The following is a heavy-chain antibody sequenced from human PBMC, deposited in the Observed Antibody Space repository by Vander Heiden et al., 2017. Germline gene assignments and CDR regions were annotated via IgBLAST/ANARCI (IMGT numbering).Heavy chain of an antibody. CDR2: MFATTDI. CDR1: GFIFSTYS. V-gene: IGHV3-21*06. D-gene: IGHD2-8*02. J-gene: IGHJ3*02. CDR3: AAGGVEI. Sequence: EVQLVASGRGLVKHGGSLRLSCAASGFIFSTYSMNWVRQAPGKGLAWVASMFATTDIFYADSVKGRFTIARDDAKSSLLIQMNSLRPEDTAVYYGAAGGVEIWGQGTMVTVSS.